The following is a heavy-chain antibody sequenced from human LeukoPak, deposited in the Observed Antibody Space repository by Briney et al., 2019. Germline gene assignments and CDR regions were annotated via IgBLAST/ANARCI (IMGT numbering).Heavy chain of an antibody. Sequence: GASVKVSCKASGYTVTGYYMHWVRQAPGQGLEWMGWINPNSGGTNYAQKFQGRVTMTRDTSISTAYMELSRLRSDDTAVYYCARDIVMVTYWFDPWGQGTLVTVSS. CDR3: ARDIVMVTYWFDP. V-gene: IGHV1-2*02. D-gene: IGHD3-16*02. CDR2: INPNSGGT. CDR1: GYTVTGYY. J-gene: IGHJ5*02.